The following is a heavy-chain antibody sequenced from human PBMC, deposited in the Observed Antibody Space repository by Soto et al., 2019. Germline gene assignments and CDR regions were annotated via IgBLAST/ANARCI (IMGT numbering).Heavy chain of an antibody. CDR2: IYYSGST. D-gene: IGHD4-17*01. Sequence: SETLSLTCTVSGGSISSGGYYWSWIRQHPGKGLEWIGYIYYSGSTYYNTSLKSRVTISVDTSKNQFSLKLSSVTAADTAVYYCARATTVTFYYYYYYMDVWGKGTTVTVSS. V-gene: IGHV4-31*03. J-gene: IGHJ6*03. CDR1: GGSISSGGYY. CDR3: ARATTVTFYYYYYYMDV.